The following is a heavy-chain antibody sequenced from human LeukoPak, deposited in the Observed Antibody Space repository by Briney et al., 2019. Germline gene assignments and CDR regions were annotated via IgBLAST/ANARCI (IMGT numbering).Heavy chain of an antibody. D-gene: IGHD6-13*01. CDR3: ARGPYSSSWYPVGAFDI. V-gene: IGHV4-38-2*02. J-gene: IGHJ3*02. Sequence: PSETLSLTCIVSGYSLTSGYFWDWIRQPPGMGLEWIGTIYYDGRTFYNPSLKSRVTISSDTSKNQFSLKVRSVTAADTAVYYCARGPYSSSWYPVGAFDIWGQGTMVTVSS. CDR2: IYYDGRT. CDR1: GYSLTSGYF.